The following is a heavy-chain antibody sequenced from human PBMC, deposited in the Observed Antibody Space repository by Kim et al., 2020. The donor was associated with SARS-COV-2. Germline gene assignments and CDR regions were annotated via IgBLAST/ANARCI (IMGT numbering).Heavy chain of an antibody. D-gene: IGHD2-15*01. Sequence: SETLSLTCTVSGGSISSYYWSWIRQPAGKGLEWIGRIYTSGSTNYNPSLKSRVTMSVDTSKNQFSLKLSSVTAADTAVYYCASSRIWKSVFDYWGPGTLVTVSS. CDR2: IYTSGST. CDR3: ASSRIWKSVFDY. CDR1: GGSISSYY. V-gene: IGHV4-4*07. J-gene: IGHJ4*02.